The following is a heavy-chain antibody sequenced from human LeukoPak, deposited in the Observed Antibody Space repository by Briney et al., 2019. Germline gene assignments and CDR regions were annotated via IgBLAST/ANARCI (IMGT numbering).Heavy chain of an antibody. CDR1: GFTFTTYV. V-gene: IGHV3-30*18. Sequence: PGGSLRLSCAASGFTFTTYVMHWVRQAPGKGLEWVAVMSYDGSHKYYADSVKGRFTISRDNSKNTLFLQMNSLRAEDTAVYHCAKDALSGWYGYSDYWGQGTLVTVSS. CDR3: AKDALSGWYGYSDY. CDR2: MSYDGSHK. D-gene: IGHD6-19*01. J-gene: IGHJ4*02.